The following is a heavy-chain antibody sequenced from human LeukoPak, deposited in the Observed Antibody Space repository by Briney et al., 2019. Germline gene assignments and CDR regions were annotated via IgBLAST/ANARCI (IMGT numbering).Heavy chain of an antibody. CDR2: IWYDGSQK. D-gene: IGHD5-12*01. Sequence: GGSLRLSCAASGFTFTSQAMHWVRQAPGKGLEWVAFIWYDGSQKYYGDSVKGRFTISRDNSKNTLYLEMNSLRPEDTAVYWCAKEAPAGYEAFDYWGQGTLVTVSS. J-gene: IGHJ4*02. CDR3: AKEAPAGYEAFDY. CDR1: GFTFTSQA. V-gene: IGHV3-30*02.